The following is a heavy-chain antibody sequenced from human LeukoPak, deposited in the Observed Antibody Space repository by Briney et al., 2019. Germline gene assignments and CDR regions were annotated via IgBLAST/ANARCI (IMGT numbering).Heavy chain of an antibody. CDR1: GFTFNSYV. D-gene: IGHD5-18*01. V-gene: IGHV3-23*01. CDR2: ISGSGGST. J-gene: IGHJ4*02. Sequence: AGGSLRLSCAASGFTFNSYVMSWVRQAPGKGLEWVSTISGSGGSTYYADSVKGRFTISRDNSKNILYLQMNSLRAEDTAVYYCARAPGEYNFGSFDYWGQGTLVTVSS. CDR3: ARAPGEYNFGSFDY.